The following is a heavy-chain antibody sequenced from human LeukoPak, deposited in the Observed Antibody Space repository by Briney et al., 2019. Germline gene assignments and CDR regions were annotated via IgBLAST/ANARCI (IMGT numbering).Heavy chain of an antibody. Sequence: GGSLRLSCAASGFSFSSYAMSWVRQPPGQGLEWVSAISGSGGSTYYADSVKGRFTISRDNSKNTLYLQMNSLTAADTAVYYCAKASSGPLYFQPWGQGTLVTVSS. V-gene: IGHV3-23*01. CDR3: AKASSGPLYFQP. CDR2: ISGSGGST. J-gene: IGHJ1*01. D-gene: IGHD3-22*01. CDR1: GFSFSSYA.